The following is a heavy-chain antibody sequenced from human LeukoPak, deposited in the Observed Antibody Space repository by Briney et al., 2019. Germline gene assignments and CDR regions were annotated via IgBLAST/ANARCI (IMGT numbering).Heavy chain of an antibody. J-gene: IGHJ1*01. V-gene: IGHV3-66*02. D-gene: IGHD6-19*01. CDR2: IYSGGNT. CDR3: AKDRGAVAGTSEYFQH. CDR1: GFTVSSNY. Sequence: GGSLRLSCAASGFTVSSNYMSWVRQAPGKGLEWVSVIYSGGNTYYADSVKGRFTISRDNSKNTLYPQMNSLRAEDTAVYYCAKDRGAVAGTSEYFQHWGQGTLVTVSS.